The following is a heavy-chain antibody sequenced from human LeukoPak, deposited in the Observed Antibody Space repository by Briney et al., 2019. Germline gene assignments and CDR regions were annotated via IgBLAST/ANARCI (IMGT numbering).Heavy chain of an antibody. D-gene: IGHD7-27*01. CDR1: GGSFSGYY. J-gene: IGHJ4*02. CDR3: ARGTSNWGSYYFDY. V-gene: IGHV4-34*01. Sequence: PSETLSLTCAVYGGSFSGYYWSWIRQPPGKGLEWIGEINHSGSTNYSPSLKSRVTISVDTSKNQFSLKLSSVTAADTAVYYCARGTSNWGSYYFDYWGQGTLVTVSS. CDR2: INHSGST.